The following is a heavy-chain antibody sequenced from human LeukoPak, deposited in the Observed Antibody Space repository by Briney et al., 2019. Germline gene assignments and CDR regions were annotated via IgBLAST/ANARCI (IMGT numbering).Heavy chain of an antibody. CDR1: GFTFSSYG. CDR3: AKGHYYGSGSLDY. Sequence: RGSLRLSCAASGFTFSSYGMSWVRQAPGKGLEWVSAIGGRDGSTYYADSVKGRFTISRDNSKNTLYVQMNSLRAEDTAVYYCAKGHYYGSGSLDYWGQGTLVTVSS. CDR2: IGGRDGST. J-gene: IGHJ4*02. D-gene: IGHD3-10*01. V-gene: IGHV3-23*01.